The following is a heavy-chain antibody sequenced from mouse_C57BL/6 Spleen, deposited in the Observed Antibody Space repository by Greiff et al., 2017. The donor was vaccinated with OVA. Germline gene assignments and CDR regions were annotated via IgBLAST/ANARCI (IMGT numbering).Heavy chain of an antibody. CDR3: ARRGGLPVFDY. D-gene: IGHD2-2*01. J-gene: IGHJ2*01. Sequence: VKLQQPGAELVKPGASVKLSCKASGYTFTSYWMQWVKQRPGQGLEWIGEIDPSDSYTNYNQKFKGKATLTVDTSSSTAYMQLSSLTSEDSAVYYCARRGGLPVFDYWGQGTTLTVSS. CDR2: IDPSDSYT. V-gene: IGHV1-50*01. CDR1: GYTFTSYW.